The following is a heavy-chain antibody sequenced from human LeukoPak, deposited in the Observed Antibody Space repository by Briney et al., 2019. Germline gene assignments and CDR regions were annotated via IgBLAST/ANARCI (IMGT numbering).Heavy chain of an antibody. D-gene: IGHD2-2*02. CDR3: ARHQCSGTRCYNFYFYGMDV. Sequence: SETLSLTCAVSGGSITSSIDYWGWVRQPPGKGLEWIATIYYSTSTQYNPSLKSRVTMSVDTSKNQFSLKLSSMTAADTAVYYCARHQCSGTRCYNFYFYGMDVWGQGTTVTVSS. J-gene: IGHJ6*02. CDR2: IYYSTST. V-gene: IGHV4-39*01. CDR1: GGSITSSIDY.